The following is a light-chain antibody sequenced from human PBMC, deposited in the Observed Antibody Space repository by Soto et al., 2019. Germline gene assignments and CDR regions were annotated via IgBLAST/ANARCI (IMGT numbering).Light chain of an antibody. Sequence: IVVSHSAYTLSVSPGEGATLSCRVSQSIRSNLAWYQQRPGQAPRLLMYGASTRADGIPARFTGSGSGTEFTLTISSLQSEDFAVYYCQQDNKWLRTFGQGAKVDNK. CDR1: QSIRSN. V-gene: IGKV3-15*01. CDR3: QQDNKWLRT. CDR2: GAS. J-gene: IGKJ1*01.